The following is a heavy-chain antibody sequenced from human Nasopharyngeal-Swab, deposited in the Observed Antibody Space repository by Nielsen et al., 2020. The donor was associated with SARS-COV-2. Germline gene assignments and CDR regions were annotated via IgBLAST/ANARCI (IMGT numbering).Heavy chain of an antibody. J-gene: IGHJ6*02. CDR1: GYTFTSYY. CDR3: AREFIAAAGNTHGTDV. Sequence: ASVKVSCKASGYTFTSYYMHWVRQAPGQGLEWMGIINPSGGSTSYAQKFQGRVTMTRDTSTSTVYMELSSLRSEDTAVYYCAREFIAAAGNTHGTDVWGQGTTVTVSS. V-gene: IGHV1-46*01. D-gene: IGHD6-13*01. CDR2: INPSGGST.